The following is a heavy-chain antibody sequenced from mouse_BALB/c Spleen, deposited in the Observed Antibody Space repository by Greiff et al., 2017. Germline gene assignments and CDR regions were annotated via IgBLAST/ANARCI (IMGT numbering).Heavy chain of an antibody. CDR1: GYSITSDYA. CDR3: ARSGNYVFDY. Sequence: EVQLPQSGPGLVKPSQSLSLTCTVTGYSITSDYAWNWIRQFPGNKLEWMGYISYSGSTSYNPSLKSRISITRDTSKNQFFLLLNSVTTEDTATYYCARSGNYVFDYWGQGTTLTVAS. J-gene: IGHJ2*01. CDR2: ISYSGST. D-gene: IGHD2-1*01. V-gene: IGHV3-2*02.